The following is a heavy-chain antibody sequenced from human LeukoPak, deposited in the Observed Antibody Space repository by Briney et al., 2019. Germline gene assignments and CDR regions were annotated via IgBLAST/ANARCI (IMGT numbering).Heavy chain of an antibody. D-gene: IGHD6-13*01. J-gene: IGHJ4*02. CDR3: ASHDHGYSSSWFGRGQGYFDY. CDR1: GGSISSYY. V-gene: IGHV4-39*01. Sequence: PSETLSLTCTVSGGSISSYYWSWIRQPPGKGLEWIGSIYYSGSTYYNPSLKSRVTISVDTSKNQFSLKLSSVTAADTAVYYCASHDHGYSSSWFGRGQGYFDYWGQGTLVTVSS. CDR2: IYYSGST.